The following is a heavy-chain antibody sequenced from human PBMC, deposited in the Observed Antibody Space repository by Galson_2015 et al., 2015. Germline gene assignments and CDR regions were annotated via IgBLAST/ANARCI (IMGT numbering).Heavy chain of an antibody. J-gene: IGHJ4*02. CDR2: IWYDGSNK. CDR1: GFTFSSYG. D-gene: IGHD4-23*01. V-gene: IGHV3-33*06. CDR3: AKDYGGAGYYFDY. Sequence: LRLSCAASGFTFSSYGMHWVRQAPGKGLEWVAVIWYDGSNKYYADSVKGRFTISRDNSKNTLYLQMNSLRAEDTAVYYCAKDYGGAGYYFDYWGQGTLVTVSS.